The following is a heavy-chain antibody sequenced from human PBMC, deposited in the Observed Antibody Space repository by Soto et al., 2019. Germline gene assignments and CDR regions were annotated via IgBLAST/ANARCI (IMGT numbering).Heavy chain of an antibody. V-gene: IGHV3-21*01. J-gene: IGHJ6*02. D-gene: IGHD1-26*01. CDR2: ISSSSSYI. CDR3: ARYILASRSGSYSAPGRVLSGMDV. Sequence: PGGSLRLSCAASGFTFSSYSMNWVRQAPGKGLEWVSSISSSSSYIYYADSVKGRFTISRDNAKNSLYLQMNSLRAEDTAVYYCARYILASRSGSYSAPGRVLSGMDVWGQGTTVTVSS. CDR1: GFTFSSYS.